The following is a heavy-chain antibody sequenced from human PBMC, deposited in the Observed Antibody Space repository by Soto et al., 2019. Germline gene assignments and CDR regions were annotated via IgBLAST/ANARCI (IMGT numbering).Heavy chain of an antibody. J-gene: IGHJ6*02. Sequence: QVQLVESGGGVVQPGTSLRLSCAASGFTFSDYGVHWVRQAPGKGPEWVATISYDGGKKYYAESVKGRFNVSRDNYKNTMDLQMDSLRSDDSGVYYCVKEDIPSRGGLAVWGQGTTVTVSS. CDR2: ISYDGGKK. V-gene: IGHV3-30*18. D-gene: IGHD2-15*01. CDR3: VKEDIPSRGGLAV. CDR1: GFTFSDYG.